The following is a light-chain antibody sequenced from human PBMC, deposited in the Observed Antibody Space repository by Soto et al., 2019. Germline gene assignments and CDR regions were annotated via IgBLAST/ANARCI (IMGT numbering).Light chain of an antibody. Sequence: QSALTQPASVSGSPGQSITISCTGSSSDVGGYNFVSWYQHHPGKAPKLMIYEVTNRPSGVSARFSGSKSGNTASLTISGLQAEDEANYYFNSYTSSSKVVFGGGTKLTVL. J-gene: IGLJ2*01. CDR2: EVT. CDR3: NSYTSSSKVV. V-gene: IGLV2-14*01. CDR1: SSDVGGYNF.